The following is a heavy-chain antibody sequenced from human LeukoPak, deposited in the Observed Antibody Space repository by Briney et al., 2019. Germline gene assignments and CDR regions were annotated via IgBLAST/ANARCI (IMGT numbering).Heavy chain of an antibody. D-gene: IGHD2-21*02. Sequence: GGSLRLSCAASGFTFSSYSMNWVRRAPGKGLEWVSSISSSSSYIYYADSVKGRFTISRDYSKNTLYLLMNSLRAEDTAVYYCAKGCGRTCYSDFDYWGLGTLVTVSS. CDR3: AKGCGRTCYSDFDY. J-gene: IGHJ4*02. CDR1: GFTFSSYS. V-gene: IGHV3-21*04. CDR2: ISSSSSYI.